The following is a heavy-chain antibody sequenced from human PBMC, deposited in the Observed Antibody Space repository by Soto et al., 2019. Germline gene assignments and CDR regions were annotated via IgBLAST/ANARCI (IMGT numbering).Heavy chain of an antibody. CDR2: IYHSGST. CDR1: GGSISRGGYS. Sequence: SETLSLTCTVSGGSISRGGYSWSWIRQPPGKGLEWIGYIYHSGSTYYNPSLKSRVTISVDRSKNQFSLKLSSVTAADTAVYYCARDKITGLFDYWGQGTLVTVSS. CDR3: ARDKITGLFDY. D-gene: IGHD2-8*02. J-gene: IGHJ4*02. V-gene: IGHV4-30-2*01.